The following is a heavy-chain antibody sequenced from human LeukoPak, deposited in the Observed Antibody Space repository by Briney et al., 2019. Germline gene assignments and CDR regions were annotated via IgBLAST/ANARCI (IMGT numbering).Heavy chain of an antibody. CDR1: GFTFSSYA. J-gene: IGHJ4*02. CDR2: ISYDGSNK. CDR3: AKLTTS. D-gene: IGHD4-11*01. Sequence: RGSLRLSCAASGFTFSSYAMHWVRQAPGKGLEWVAVISYDGSNKYYADSVKGRFTISRDNSKNTLYLQMNSLRAEDTAVYYCAKLTTSWGQGTLVTVSS. V-gene: IGHV3-30-3*01.